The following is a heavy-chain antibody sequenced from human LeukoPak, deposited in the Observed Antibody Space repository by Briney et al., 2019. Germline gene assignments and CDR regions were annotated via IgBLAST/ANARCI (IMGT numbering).Heavy chain of an antibody. D-gene: IGHD3-16*02. V-gene: IGHV3-43D*03. Sequence: GGSLRLSCAASGFTFDDYAMPWVRQAPGKGLEWVSLISWDGGSTYYADSVKGRFTISRDNSKNSLYLQMNSLRAEDTALYYCAKERADDYVWGSYRNYYYYMDVWGKGTTVTVSS. CDR1: GFTFDDYA. J-gene: IGHJ6*03. CDR2: ISWDGGST. CDR3: AKERADDYVWGSYRNYYYYMDV.